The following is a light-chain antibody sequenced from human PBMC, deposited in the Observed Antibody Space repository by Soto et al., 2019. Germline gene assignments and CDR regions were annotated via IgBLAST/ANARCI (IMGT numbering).Light chain of an antibody. Sequence: QSVLTQPPSASGTPGQGVTISCSGSTSNIGSNYVYWYQQLPGTAPKLLIYRNNQRPSGVPDRFSGSRSGTTASLTISGLQVEDEAEYFCFSFTTTSTHVFGTGTKATVL. CDR3: FSFTTTSTHV. J-gene: IGLJ1*01. V-gene: IGLV1-47*01. CDR1: TSNIGSNY. CDR2: RNN.